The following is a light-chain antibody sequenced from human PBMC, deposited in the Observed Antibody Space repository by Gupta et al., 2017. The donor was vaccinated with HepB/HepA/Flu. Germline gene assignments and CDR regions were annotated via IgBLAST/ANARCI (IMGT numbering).Light chain of an antibody. V-gene: IGKV1-5*03. J-gene: IGKJ1*01. Sequence: DIQLTQSPSTLSASVGGRVTITCRASQSISSWLAWYQQKPVKAPKVLIYKASNLESGVPSRFSGSGSGTEFTLTISSLQPDDFATYYCQHYNTYSWTFGQGTKVEIK. CDR3: QHYNTYSWT. CDR1: QSISSW. CDR2: KAS.